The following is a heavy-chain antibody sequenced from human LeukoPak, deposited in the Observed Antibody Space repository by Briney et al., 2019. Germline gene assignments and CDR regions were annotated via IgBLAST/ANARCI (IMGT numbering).Heavy chain of an antibody. V-gene: IGHV4-34*01. J-gene: IGHJ4*02. D-gene: IGHD2-2*01. CDR2: INHSGST. CDR1: GGSFSGYY. Sequence: PSGTLSLTCAVYGGSFSGYYWSWIRQPPGKGLEWIGEINHSGSTNYNPSLKSRVTISVDTSKNQFSLKLSSVTAADTAVYYCAGGGVVPAANDYWGQGTQVTVSS. CDR3: AGGGVVPAANDY.